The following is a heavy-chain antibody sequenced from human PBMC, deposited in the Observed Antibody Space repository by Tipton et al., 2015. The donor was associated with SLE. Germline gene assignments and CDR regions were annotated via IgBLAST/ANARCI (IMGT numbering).Heavy chain of an antibody. J-gene: IGHJ4*02. D-gene: IGHD3-10*01. Sequence: TLSLTCAVSGGSINSSHWWSWVRQPPGKGLEWIGEIYRSGSTTYNPSLESRVTISIDKSKNQFSLKLNSVTSTDTAVYYCATSPPGFREGEFDRWGQGALVTVSS. CDR1: GGSINSSHW. V-gene: IGHV4-4*02. CDR3: ATSPPGFREGEFDR. CDR2: IYRSGST.